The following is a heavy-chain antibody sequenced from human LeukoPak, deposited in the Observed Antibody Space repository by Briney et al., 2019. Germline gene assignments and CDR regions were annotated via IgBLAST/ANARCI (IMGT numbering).Heavy chain of an antibody. CDR3: ARDRDYAFDS. J-gene: IGHJ4*02. D-gene: IGHD4-17*01. CDR1: GFTFSIYS. CDR2: IGGTHSNI. V-gene: IGHV3-48*02. Sequence: GGSLRLSCAASGFTFSIYSMNWVRQAPGTGLEWVSYIGGTHSNIYYADSVKGRFTISRDDAKNSLYLQMNSLRDEDTAVYYCARDRDYAFDSWGQGTLVTVSS.